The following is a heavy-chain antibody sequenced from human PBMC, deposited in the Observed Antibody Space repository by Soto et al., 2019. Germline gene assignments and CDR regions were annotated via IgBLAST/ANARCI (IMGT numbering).Heavy chain of an antibody. D-gene: IGHD5-12*01. CDR1: GGSISSGGYS. V-gene: IGHV4-30-2*01. CDR3: AAGGGLPRYY. CDR2: IYNSGST. Sequence: QLQLQESGSGLVKPSQTLSLTCAVSGGSISSGGYSWSWIRQPPGKVLEWIGYIYNSGSTYYNPSLKTRVTISVDRSKNQFSLKLSSVTAADTAVYYCAAGGGLPRYYWGQGTLVTVSS. J-gene: IGHJ4*02.